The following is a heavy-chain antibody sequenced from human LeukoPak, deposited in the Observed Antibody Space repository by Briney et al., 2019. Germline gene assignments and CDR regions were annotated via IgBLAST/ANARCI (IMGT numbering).Heavy chain of an antibody. Sequence: GGSLRLSCTASGFTFSSYAMSWVRQAPGKGLEWVSAISVSGGSTYYADSAKGRFTIPRDNSKNTLYLKMKSLRAEDTAVYYCAKHPQPYIVVVPAARYFDYWGQGTLVTVSS. D-gene: IGHD2-2*01. J-gene: IGHJ4*02. CDR1: GFTFSSYA. V-gene: IGHV3-23*01. CDR2: ISVSGGST. CDR3: AKHPQPYIVVVPAARYFDY.